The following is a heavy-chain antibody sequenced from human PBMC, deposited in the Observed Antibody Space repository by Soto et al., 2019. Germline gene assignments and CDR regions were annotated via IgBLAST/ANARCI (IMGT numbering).Heavy chain of an antibody. CDR3: VKDLFPSSPLVPNWFDP. CDR2: ISGSGDST. J-gene: IGHJ5*02. D-gene: IGHD3-10*01. Sequence: PGGSLRLSCAASGFTFSSYGMHWVRQAPGKGLEWVSGISGSGDSTYYADSVKGRFTISRDNYRNTLYLQLSSLRAEDTAIYYYVKDLFPSSPLVPNWFDPWGQGTLVTVSS. V-gene: IGHV3-23*01. CDR1: GFTFSSYG.